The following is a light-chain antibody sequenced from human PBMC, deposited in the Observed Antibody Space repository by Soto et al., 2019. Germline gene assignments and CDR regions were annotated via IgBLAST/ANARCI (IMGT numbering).Light chain of an antibody. CDR1: QSVSSY. Sequence: EIVSSQSPYTLSSSPGERATRDCRASQSVSSYLAWYQQKPGQAHRSIIYDEYNRATGIKDRFSGSGSGTDFTLTIRSLEPEDFAVYYCKPRSNWHRTFGNWPKLDLK. CDR3: KPRSNWHRT. CDR2: DEY. V-gene: IGKV3-11*01. J-gene: IGKJ1*01.